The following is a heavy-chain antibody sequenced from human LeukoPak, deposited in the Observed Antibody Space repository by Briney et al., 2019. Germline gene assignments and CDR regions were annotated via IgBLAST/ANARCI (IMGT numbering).Heavy chain of an antibody. V-gene: IGHV4-4*07. Sequence: PSETLSLTCVVSGGSISPYYWSWIRQPAGSGLEWIGRIYTSGSTNYNPSLKSRVTMSVDTSKNQFSLKLSSVTAADTALYYCARGYCSSSSCYRYGFDIWGQGTMVTVSS. D-gene: IGHD2-2*01. CDR2: IYTSGST. J-gene: IGHJ3*02. CDR1: GGSISPYY. CDR3: ARGYCSSSSCYRYGFDI.